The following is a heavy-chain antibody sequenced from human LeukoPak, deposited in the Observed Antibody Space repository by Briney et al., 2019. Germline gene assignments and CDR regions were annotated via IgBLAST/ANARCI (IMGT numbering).Heavy chain of an antibody. CDR1: GGSFSGYH. D-gene: IGHD4-17*01. J-gene: IGHJ4*02. Sequence: PSETLSLTCAVYGGSFSGYHWSWIRQPPGKGLEWIGEINHSGSTNYNPSLKSRVTISVDTSKNQFSLKLSSVTAADTAVYYCARIDYGDYHFDYWGQGTLVTVSS. V-gene: IGHV4-34*01. CDR2: INHSGST. CDR3: ARIDYGDYHFDY.